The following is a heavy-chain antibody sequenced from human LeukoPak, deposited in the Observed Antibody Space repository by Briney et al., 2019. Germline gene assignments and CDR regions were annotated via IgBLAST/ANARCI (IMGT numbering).Heavy chain of an antibody. D-gene: IGHD5-24*01. CDR3: AKGDAYNSAVFLDY. V-gene: IGHV1-8*01. CDR2: MNPNSGDT. Sequence: ASVKVSCKASGYTFTSYDINWVRQATGQGLEWVGWMNPNSGDTGYAQKFQGRVTMTRDTSISTAYMELSSLRSEDTAVYYCAKGDAYNSAVFLDYWGQGTLVTVSS. CDR1: GYTFTSYD. J-gene: IGHJ4*02.